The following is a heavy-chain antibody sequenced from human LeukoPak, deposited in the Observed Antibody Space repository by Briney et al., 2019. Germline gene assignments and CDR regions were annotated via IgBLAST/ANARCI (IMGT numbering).Heavy chain of an antibody. J-gene: IGHJ4*02. CDR3: AREQTYGDYFDY. CDR1: GFTFRSYE. CDR2: IDSRGSTI. D-gene: IGHD4-17*01. Sequence: PGGSLRLSCAASGFTFRSYEMIWVRQAPGKGLEWVSYIDSRGSTISYADSVRGRFTISRDNAKNSLYLQMSSLRAEDMAVYYCAREQTYGDYFDYWGQGTLVTVSS. V-gene: IGHV3-48*03.